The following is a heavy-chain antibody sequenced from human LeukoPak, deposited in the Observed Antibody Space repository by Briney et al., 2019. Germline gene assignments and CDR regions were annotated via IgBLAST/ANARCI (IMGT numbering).Heavy chain of an antibody. J-gene: IGHJ4*02. D-gene: IGHD3-16*02. V-gene: IGHV4-59*08. CDR1: GGSISSSYY. CDR2: IYYSGST. Sequence: PSGTLSLTCAVSGGSISSSYYWSWIRQPPGKGLEWIGYIYYSGSTNYNPSLKSRVTISVDTSKNQFSLKLSSVIAADTAVYYCARRSELSGFDYWGQGTLVTVSS. CDR3: ARRSELSGFDY.